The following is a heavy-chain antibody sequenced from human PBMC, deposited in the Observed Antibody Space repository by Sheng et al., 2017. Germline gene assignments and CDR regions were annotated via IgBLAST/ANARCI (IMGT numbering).Heavy chain of an antibody. D-gene: IGHD5-12*01. J-gene: IGHJ3*02. Sequence: QVQLQESGPGLVKSSQTLSLTCSVSGGSISSGNYYWSWIRQPAGKGLEWIGRIHTSGSTSYNPSLKSRVTISGDTSKNQFSLRLNSVTAADTAVYYCATEGGDGYIIWGQGTTVTVPS. CDR3: ATEGGDGYII. CDR1: GGSISSGNYY. V-gene: IGHV4-61*02. CDR2: IHTSGST.